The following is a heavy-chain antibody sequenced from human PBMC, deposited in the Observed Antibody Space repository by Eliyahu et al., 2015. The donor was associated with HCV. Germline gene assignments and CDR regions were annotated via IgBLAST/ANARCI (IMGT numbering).Heavy chain of an antibody. CDR3: VRDRLYLDRGGYYTEN. D-gene: IGHD3-22*01. V-gene: IGHV3-7*01. Sequence: EVQLVESGGGLVQPGGSLRLSCAASGFXFNXYWMGWVRQAPGKGLEWVGNIKGDGSAIFYVDYLKGRFTISRDNARNTLYLRMDSLRGDDTALYFCVRDRLYLDRGGYYTENWGQGTLVTVSS. CDR2: IKGDGSAI. J-gene: IGHJ4*02. CDR1: GFXFNXYW.